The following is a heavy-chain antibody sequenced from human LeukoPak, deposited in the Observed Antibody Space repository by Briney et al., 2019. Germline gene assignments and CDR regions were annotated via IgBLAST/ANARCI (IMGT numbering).Heavy chain of an antibody. CDR3: ARGARIYYDSSGYYYD. D-gene: IGHD3-22*01. V-gene: IGHV1-2*02. CDR1: GYTFTGYY. CDR2: INPNSGGT. J-gene: IGHJ4*02. Sequence: ASVKVSCKASGYTFTGYYMHWVRQAPGQGLEWMGWINPNSGGTNYAQKFQGRVTMTRDTSISTAYMELSRLRSDDTAVYYCARGARIYYDSSGYYYDWGQGTLVTVSS.